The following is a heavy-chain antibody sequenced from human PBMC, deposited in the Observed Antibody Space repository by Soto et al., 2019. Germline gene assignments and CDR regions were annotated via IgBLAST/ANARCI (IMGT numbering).Heavy chain of an antibody. CDR2: INAGNVNT. D-gene: IGHD1-1*01. J-gene: IGHJ4*02. CDR1: GYTFTSYA. V-gene: IGHV1-3*01. CDR3: ARLRNWHYDY. Sequence: QVQLVQSGAEVKKPGASVKVSCKASGYTFTSYAMHWLRQAPGQSLEWMGWINAGNVNTKYSQKFQGRVTITRDTAASTAYMELSSLRSEDTAVYYCARLRNWHYDYWGQGTLVTVYS.